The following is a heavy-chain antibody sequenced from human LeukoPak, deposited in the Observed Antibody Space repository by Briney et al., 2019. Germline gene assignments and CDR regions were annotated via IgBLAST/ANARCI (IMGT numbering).Heavy chain of an antibody. V-gene: IGHV3-21*01. Sequence: GGSLRLSCAASGFTFSSYSMNWVRQAPGKGLECVSSISSSSSYIYYADSVKGRFTISRDNAKNSLYLQMNSLRAEDTAVYYCARDPVIHSSSSSIFDYWGQGTLVTVSS. D-gene: IGHD6-6*01. CDR1: GFTFSSYS. J-gene: IGHJ4*02. CDR2: ISSSSSYI. CDR3: ARDPVIHSSSSSIFDY.